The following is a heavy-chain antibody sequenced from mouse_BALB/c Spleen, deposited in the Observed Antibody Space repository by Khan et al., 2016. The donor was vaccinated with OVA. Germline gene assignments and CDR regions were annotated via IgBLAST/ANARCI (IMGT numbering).Heavy chain of an antibody. CDR2: VTYSGNT. CDR3: ARSYGSWAMDY. CDR1: GDSITSGF. J-gene: IGHJ4*01. V-gene: IGHV3-8*02. Sequence: VQLKESGPSLVKPSQTLSLTCSVTGDSITSGFWNWIRKFPGNKFEYMGYVTYSGNTYYNPSLKSRISITRDTSKSQYYLQLNSVTTEDTATYACARSYGSWAMDYWGQGTSVTVSS. D-gene: IGHD1-1*01.